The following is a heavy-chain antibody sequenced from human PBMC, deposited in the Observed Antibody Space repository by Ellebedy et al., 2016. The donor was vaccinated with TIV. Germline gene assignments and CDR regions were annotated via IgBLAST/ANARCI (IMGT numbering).Heavy chain of an antibody. CDR1: GFTFSSYA. V-gene: IGHV3-64D*09. Sequence: GGSLRLSCSVSGFTFSSYAMHWVRQAPGKGLQYVSAISSNGVTTDYADSVEGRLTISRDNSKNTLYLQMRSLRPEDTAVYYCVKAWHSSGWYSNWFGPWGQGTLVIVSS. D-gene: IGHD6-13*01. CDR2: ISSNGVTT. J-gene: IGHJ5*02. CDR3: VKAWHSSGWYSNWFGP.